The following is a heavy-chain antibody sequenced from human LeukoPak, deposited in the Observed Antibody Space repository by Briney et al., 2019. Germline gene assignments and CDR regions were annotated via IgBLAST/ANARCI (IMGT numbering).Heavy chain of an antibody. CDR2: MNPNDGDA. D-gene: IGHD2-2*01. Sequence: GASVKVSCKASGYTFSSYDINWVRLATGQGLEWMGWMNPNDGDAGYAQNFQGRVTMTRDTSITTAYLELSGLRSEDSAVYYCARDGRQNCSSLNCYIFSNWGPGTLVTVSS. V-gene: IGHV1-8*01. CDR1: GYTFSSYD. J-gene: IGHJ4*02. CDR3: ARDGRQNCSSLNCYIFSN.